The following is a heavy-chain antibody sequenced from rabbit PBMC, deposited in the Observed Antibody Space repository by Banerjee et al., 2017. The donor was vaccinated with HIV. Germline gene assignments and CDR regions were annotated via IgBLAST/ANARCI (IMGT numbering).Heavy chain of an antibody. CDR3: AREGYADGSAGWLVPQESNL. D-gene: IGHD4-2*01. CDR1: GFSFSRYYW. J-gene: IGHJ4*01. Sequence: QSLEESGGDLVKPGASLTLTCTASGFSFSRYYWIWWVRQAPGKGLEWIACIDADSSGGTAYASWAKGRFTISKTSSTTVTLQMTSLTAADTATYFCAREGYADGSAGWLVPQESNLWGPGTLVTVS. CDR2: IDADSSGGT. V-gene: IGHV1S40*01.